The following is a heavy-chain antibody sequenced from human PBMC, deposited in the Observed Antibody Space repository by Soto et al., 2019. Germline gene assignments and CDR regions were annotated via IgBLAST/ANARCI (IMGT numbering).Heavy chain of an antibody. CDR1: GFTFSSYS. Sequence: GESLRLSCAASGFTFSSYSMHWVRQAPGTGLEWVAVISYDGSNKYYADSVKGRFTISRDNSKNTLYLQMNSLRAEDTAVYYCARDRAVLLSFTIFGVVIIPGEFDYWGQGT. CDR2: ISYDGSNK. J-gene: IGHJ4*02. V-gene: IGHV3-30-3*01. D-gene: IGHD3-3*01. CDR3: ARDRAVLLSFTIFGVVIIPGEFDY.